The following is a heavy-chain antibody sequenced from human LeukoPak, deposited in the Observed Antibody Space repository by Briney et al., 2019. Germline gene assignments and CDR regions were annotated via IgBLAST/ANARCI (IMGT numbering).Heavy chain of an antibody. CDR3: AREDPQTTVPEGLDV. CDR1: GGSISSTNSY. V-gene: IGHV4-61*01. Sequence: SETLSLTCTVSGGSISSTNSYWGWIRQPPGRGLEWIGYIYYSGTTNYNPSLKSRVTISVDTSKNQFSLKLTSVTAADTAVYYCAREDPQTTVPEGLDVWGQGTTVTVSS. CDR2: IYYSGTT. J-gene: IGHJ6*02. D-gene: IGHD4-17*01.